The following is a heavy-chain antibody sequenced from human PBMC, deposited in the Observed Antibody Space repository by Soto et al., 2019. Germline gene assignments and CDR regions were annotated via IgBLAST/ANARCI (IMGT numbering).Heavy chain of an antibody. CDR3: ARSTAPKSYFDY. J-gene: IGHJ4*02. CDR2: IYYSGST. CDR1: GGSISSGDYY. V-gene: IGHV4-30-4*01. Sequence: SETLSLTCTVSGGSISSGDYYWSWIRQPPGKGLEWIGYIYYSGSTYYNPSLKSRVTISVDTSKNQFSLKLSSVTAADTAVYYCARSTAPKSYFDYWGQGTLVTVSS. D-gene: IGHD2-21*02.